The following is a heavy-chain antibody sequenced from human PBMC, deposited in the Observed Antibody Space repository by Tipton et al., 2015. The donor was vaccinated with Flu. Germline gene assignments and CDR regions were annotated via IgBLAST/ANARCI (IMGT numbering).Heavy chain of an antibody. CDR1: GFTFSSYS. Sequence: SLRLSCAASGFTFSSYSMNWVRQAPGKGLEWVSSISSSSSYIYYADSVKGRFTISRDNAKNSLYLQMNSLRAEDTAVYYCARDPNWNPGNHLDYWGQGTLVTVSS. CDR2: ISSSSSYI. V-gene: IGHV3-21*01. D-gene: IGHD1-20*01. CDR3: ARDPNWNPGNHLDY. J-gene: IGHJ4*02.